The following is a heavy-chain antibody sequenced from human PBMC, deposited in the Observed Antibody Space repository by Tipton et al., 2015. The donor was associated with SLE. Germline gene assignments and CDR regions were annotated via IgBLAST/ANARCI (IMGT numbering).Heavy chain of an antibody. J-gene: IGHJ5*02. V-gene: IGHV4-59*08. CDR1: GGSITNYY. CDR3: ARGSDFYGSGSSP. Sequence: LRLSCTVSGGSITNYYWTWIRQPPGKGLEWIGDICDIGTTIYNPSLKSRVSISLDTSKNQFSLRLSSVTAADTAVYYCARGSDFYGSGSSPWGQGTLVTVSS. D-gene: IGHD3-10*01. CDR2: ICDIGTT.